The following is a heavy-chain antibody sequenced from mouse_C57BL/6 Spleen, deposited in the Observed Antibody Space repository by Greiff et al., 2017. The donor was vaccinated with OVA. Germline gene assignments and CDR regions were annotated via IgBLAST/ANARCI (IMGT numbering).Heavy chain of an antibody. CDR2: INPSNGGT. J-gene: IGHJ2*01. CDR3: AREGYDGYGEDFDY. CDR1: GYTFTSYW. Sequence: QVQLQQPGTELVKPGASVKLSCKASGYTFTSYWMHWVKQRPGQGLEWIGNINPSNGGTNYNEKFKSKATLTVDKSSSTAYMQLSSLTSEDSAVYYFAREGYDGYGEDFDYWGQGTTLTVSS. V-gene: IGHV1-53*01. D-gene: IGHD2-3*01.